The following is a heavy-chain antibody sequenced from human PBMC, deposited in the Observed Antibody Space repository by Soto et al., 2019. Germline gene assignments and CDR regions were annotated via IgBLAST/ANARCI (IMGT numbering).Heavy chain of an antibody. Sequence: SETLSLPCAGSGGSISRGGYSWSWIRQPPGKGLEWIGYIYHSGSTYYNPSLKSRVTISVDRSKNQFSLKLSSVTAADTAVYYCARTYGSGSRGTLDIWGQGTMVNVSS. J-gene: IGHJ3*02. V-gene: IGHV4-30-2*01. CDR2: IYHSGST. CDR1: GGSISRGGYS. CDR3: ARTYGSGSRGTLDI. D-gene: IGHD3-10*01.